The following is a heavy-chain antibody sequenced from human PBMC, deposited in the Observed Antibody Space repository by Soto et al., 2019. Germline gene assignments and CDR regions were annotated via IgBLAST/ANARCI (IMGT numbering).Heavy chain of an antibody. CDR2: INKDGSQK. CDR3: VRELGLAY. J-gene: IGHJ4*02. D-gene: IGHD7-27*01. CDR1: GFTLSNYW. Sequence: VGSLRLSCAASGFTLSNYWMTWVRQAPGKGLEWVANINKDGSQKNYVDSVKGRFTIARDNGQNSLSLQINSLRVEDTAVYYCVRELGLAYWGQGASVTVSS. V-gene: IGHV3-7*03.